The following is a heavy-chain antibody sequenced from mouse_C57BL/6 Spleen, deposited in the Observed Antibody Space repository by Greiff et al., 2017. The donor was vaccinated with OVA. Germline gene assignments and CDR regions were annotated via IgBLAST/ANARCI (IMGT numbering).Heavy chain of an antibody. Sequence: QVQLQQPGAELVRPGSSVKLSCKASGYTFTSYWMHWVKQRPIQGLEWIGNIDPSDSETHYNQKFKDKATLTVDKSSSTAYMQLISLTSEDSAVYFCAICDYYGSSSWAMDYWGQGTSVTVSS. D-gene: IGHD1-1*01. V-gene: IGHV1-52*01. CDR2: IDPSDSET. CDR1: GYTFTSYW. J-gene: IGHJ4*01. CDR3: AICDYYGSSSWAMDY.